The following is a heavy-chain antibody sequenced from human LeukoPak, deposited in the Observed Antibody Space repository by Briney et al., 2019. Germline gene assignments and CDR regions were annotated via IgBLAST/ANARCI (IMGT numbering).Heavy chain of an antibody. V-gene: IGHV3-23*01. Sequence: GGSLRLSCAASGFTFSSYAMSWVRQAPGKGLEWVSSISSSGGSTYYTDSVKGRFTISRDNSKNTLYLQMNTLRAEDTAMYYCTKTGGPWDWGQGTLVTVSS. CDR2: ISSSGGST. CDR3: TKTGGPWD. CDR1: GFTFSSYA. J-gene: IGHJ4*02. D-gene: IGHD7-27*01.